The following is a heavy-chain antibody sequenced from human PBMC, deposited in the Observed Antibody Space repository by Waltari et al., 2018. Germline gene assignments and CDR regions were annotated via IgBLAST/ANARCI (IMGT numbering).Heavy chain of an antibody. Sequence: EVQLVQSGTAVKRPGASVNIPCRACGYTFSAVYIHWVQQAPGKRPEWIGGVYPKNGETLYAEKFQDRVTITADTSTDTTYMELTSLTSGDTAVYYCARDLGSDYGNRDYWGQGTLVTVPS. CDR1: GYTFSAVY. CDR2: VYPKNGET. D-gene: IGHD4-17*01. V-gene: IGHV1-69-2*01. J-gene: IGHJ4*02. CDR3: ARDLGSDYGNRDY.